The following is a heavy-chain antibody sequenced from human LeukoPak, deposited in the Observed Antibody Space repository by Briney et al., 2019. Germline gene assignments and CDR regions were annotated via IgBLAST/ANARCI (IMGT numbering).Heavy chain of an antibody. CDR1: GGSFSGYY. CDR2: INHSGST. Sequence: PSETLSLTCAVYGGSFSGYYWGWIRQPPGKGLEWIGEINHSGSTNYNPSLKSRVTISVDTSKNQFSLKLSSVTAADTAVYYCARGHGVYGDYNPFDPWGQGTLVTVSS. V-gene: IGHV4-34*01. CDR3: ARGHGVYGDYNPFDP. J-gene: IGHJ5*02. D-gene: IGHD4-17*01.